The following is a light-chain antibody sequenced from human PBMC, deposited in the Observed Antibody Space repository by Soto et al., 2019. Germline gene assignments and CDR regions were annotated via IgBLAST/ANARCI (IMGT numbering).Light chain of an antibody. V-gene: IGKV1-39*01. CDR3: QQSYSTPRT. CDR2: AAS. Sequence: DIQMTQSPSSLSASVGDRVTITCRASQSIISYLNWYQQKPGKAPNLLIYAASSLQSGIPSRFSGSGSAIDFTLTISSLQPEDFATYYCQQSYSTPRTSGQGTKVEIK. CDR1: QSIISY. J-gene: IGKJ1*01.